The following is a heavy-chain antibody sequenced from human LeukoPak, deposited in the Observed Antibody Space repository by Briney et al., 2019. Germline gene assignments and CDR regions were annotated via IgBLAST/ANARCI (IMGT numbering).Heavy chain of an antibody. V-gene: IGHV1-18*01. D-gene: IGHD6-6*01. CDR1: GYTFTSYG. CDR3: ARDLETARTPEGGYY. Sequence: VASVKVSCKASGYTFTSYGISWVRQAPGQGLEWMGWNSAYNGNTNYAQKLQGRVTMTTDTSTSTAYMELRSLRSDDTAVYYCARDLETARTPEGGYYWGQGTLVTVSS. CDR2: NSAYNGNT. J-gene: IGHJ4*02.